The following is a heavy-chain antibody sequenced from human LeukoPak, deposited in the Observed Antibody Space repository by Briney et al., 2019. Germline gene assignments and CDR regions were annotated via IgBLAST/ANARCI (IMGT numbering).Heavy chain of an antibody. CDR3: ARGARGYYYGSGSSSGWFDP. Sequence: GESLKISCKGSGYSFTSYWIGWVRQMPGKGLEWMGIIYPGDSDTRYSPSFQGQVTISADKSISTAYLQWSSLKASDTAMYYCARGARGYYYGSGSSSGWFDPWGQGTLVTVSS. CDR1: GYSFTSYW. CDR2: IYPGDSDT. J-gene: IGHJ5*02. D-gene: IGHD3-10*01. V-gene: IGHV5-51*01.